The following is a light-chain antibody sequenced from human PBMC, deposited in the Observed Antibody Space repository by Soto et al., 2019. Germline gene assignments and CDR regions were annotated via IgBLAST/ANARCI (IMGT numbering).Light chain of an antibody. CDR2: EVT. CDR1: SSDVGNYEL. CDR3: CSFAGGSTSVV. V-gene: IGLV2-23*02. Sequence: QSVLTQPASVSGSPGQSITISCIGTSSDVGNYELVSWYQQLPGKAPKLIIYEVTKRPSGVLNRFSGSKSGNTASLTISGLLAEDEADYHCCSFAGGSTSVVFGGGTKLTVL. J-gene: IGLJ2*01.